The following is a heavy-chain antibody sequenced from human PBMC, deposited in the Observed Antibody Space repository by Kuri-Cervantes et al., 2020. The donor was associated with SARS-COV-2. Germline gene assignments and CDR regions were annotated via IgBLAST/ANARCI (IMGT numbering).Heavy chain of an antibody. CDR2: ISSSSSTI. J-gene: IGHJ4*02. D-gene: IGHD3-22*01. V-gene: IGHV3-48*01. Sequence: ETLSLTCAASGFTFSSYSMNWVRQAPGKGLEWVSYISSSSSTIYYADSVKGRFTISRDNSKNTLYLQMNSLRAEDTAVYYCASNLSGYPEYDYWGQGTLVTVSS. CDR1: GFTFSSYS. CDR3: ASNLSGYPEYDY.